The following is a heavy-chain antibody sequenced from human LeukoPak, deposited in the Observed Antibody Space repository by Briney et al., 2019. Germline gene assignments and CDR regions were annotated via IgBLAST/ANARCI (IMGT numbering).Heavy chain of an antibody. J-gene: IGHJ4*02. Sequence: SETLSLTCTVSGGSISSYYWSWMRQPAGKGLEWIGHIYTSGSTKYNPSLKSRVTISLDKSENQFSLKLSSVTAADTAVYYCAGDGYRPSWYYYWGQGTLVTVSS. V-gene: IGHV4-4*07. CDR2: IYTSGST. D-gene: IGHD6-13*01. CDR3: AGDGYRPSWYYY. CDR1: GGSISSYY.